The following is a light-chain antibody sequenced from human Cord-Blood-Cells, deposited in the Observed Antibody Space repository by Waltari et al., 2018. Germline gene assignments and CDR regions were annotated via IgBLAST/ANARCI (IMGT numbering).Light chain of an antibody. Sequence: EIVLTQSPGTLSLSPGERATLSCRASQSVSSSYLAWYQQKPGQATRLLIYGASRRATGIPYRFSGSGSGTDFTLTISRLEPEDFAVYYCQQYGSAPTYTFGQGTKLEIK. CDR3: QQYGSAPTYT. CDR2: GAS. J-gene: IGKJ2*01. V-gene: IGKV3-20*01. CDR1: QSVSSSY.